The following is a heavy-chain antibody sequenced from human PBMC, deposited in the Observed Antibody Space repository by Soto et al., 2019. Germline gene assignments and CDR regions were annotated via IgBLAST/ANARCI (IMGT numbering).Heavy chain of an antibody. Sequence: SETLSLTCTVSGGSVSSGSFYWGWIRQPPGKGLEWIGDIYYNGDTYYNPSLKSRVTISVDTSKNQFSLKLSSVTAADTAVYYCARGIAVIKRVRFDPWGQGTLVTVSS. V-gene: IGHV4-39*01. CDR3: ARGIAVIKRVRFDP. CDR1: GGSVSSGSFY. CDR2: IYYNGDT. J-gene: IGHJ5*02. D-gene: IGHD6-19*01.